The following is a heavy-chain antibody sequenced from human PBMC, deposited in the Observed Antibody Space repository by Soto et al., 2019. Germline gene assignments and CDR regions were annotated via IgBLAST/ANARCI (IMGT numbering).Heavy chain of an antibody. Sequence: GGSLILSCATSGFTFTGYALSWVRQAPGKGLEWVSTISNSGDNTYYAASVRGRFTISRDLSKNTVSLQMNSLTAEDTAIYYCAKSYTDYWSPGARWGRGTLVTVSS. V-gene: IGHV3-23*01. D-gene: IGHD2-8*02. CDR2: ISNSGDNT. CDR1: GFTFTGYA. J-gene: IGHJ4*02. CDR3: AKSYTDYWSPGAR.